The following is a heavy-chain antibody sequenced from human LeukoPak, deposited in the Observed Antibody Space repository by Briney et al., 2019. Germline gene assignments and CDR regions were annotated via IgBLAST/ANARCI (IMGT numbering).Heavy chain of an antibody. Sequence: GESLKISCKGSGYRFTSYWVAWVRRLPGKGLEWMGIIYPGDSDTRYSPSFEGQVTISADTSISTAYLQWSSLKASDSATYYCARHPYSSSSGDYWGQGTLVTVSS. CDR2: IYPGDSDT. D-gene: IGHD1-26*01. J-gene: IGHJ4*02. V-gene: IGHV5-51*01. CDR1: GYRFTSYW. CDR3: ARHPYSSSSGDY.